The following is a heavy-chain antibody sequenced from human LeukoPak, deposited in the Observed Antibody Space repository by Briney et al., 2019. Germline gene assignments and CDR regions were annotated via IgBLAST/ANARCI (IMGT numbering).Heavy chain of an antibody. V-gene: IGHV3-74*01. J-gene: IGHJ4*02. Sequence: GGSLRLSCAASGFTFSTYWMHWVRQAPGKGLVWVSHINSDGSSTSYADSVKGRFTTSRDNAKNTLYLQMNSLRDEDTAVYYCARDTPQLGIDYWGQGTLVTVSS. CDR3: ARDTPQLGIDY. D-gene: IGHD7-27*01. CDR1: GFTFSTYW. CDR2: INSDGSST.